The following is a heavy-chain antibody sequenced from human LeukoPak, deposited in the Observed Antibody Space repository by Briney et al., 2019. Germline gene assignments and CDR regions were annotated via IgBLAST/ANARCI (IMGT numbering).Heavy chain of an antibody. CDR2: IKQDGSEK. J-gene: IGHJ3*02. CDR1: GFTFSSYW. D-gene: IGHD1-26*01. CDR3: ARVRWWEHIIGAFDI. V-gene: IGHV3-7*01. Sequence: GGSLRLSCAASGFTFSSYWMSWVRQAPGKGLERVANIKQDGSEKYYVDSVKGRFTISRDNAKNSLYLQMNSLRAEDTAVYYCARVRWWEHIIGAFDIWGQGTMVTVSS.